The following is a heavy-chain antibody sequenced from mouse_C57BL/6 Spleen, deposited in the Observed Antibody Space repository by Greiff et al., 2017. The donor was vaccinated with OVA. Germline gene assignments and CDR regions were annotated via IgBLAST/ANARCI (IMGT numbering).Heavy chain of an antibody. CDR1: GFTFSDYG. CDR2: ISRGSSTI. Sequence: EVQLVESGGGLVKPGGSLKLSCAASGFTFSDYGMHWVRQAPEKGLEWVAYISRGSSTIYYAATVKVRFTFSRANAKNTLFLQMTGLRAEDTAMYYCASGWLPYFDYWGKGTTLTVSS. V-gene: IGHV5-17*01. D-gene: IGHD2-3*01. CDR3: ASGWLPYFDY. J-gene: IGHJ2*01.